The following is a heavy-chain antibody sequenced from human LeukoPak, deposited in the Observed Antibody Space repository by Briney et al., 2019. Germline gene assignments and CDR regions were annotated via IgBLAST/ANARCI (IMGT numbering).Heavy chain of an antibody. J-gene: IGHJ3*02. V-gene: IGHV4-4*07. CDR1: GDSISTYF. Sequence: PSETLSLTCTVSGDSISTYFWSRIRQPAGKGLEWIGHIYFSGNTNYNPSLKSRVTMSVDTPRNQFSLKLSSVTAADTAMYYCARVIPFGSGSYYHRDAFDIWGQGTVVTVSS. CDR3: ARVIPFGSGSYYHRDAFDI. CDR2: IYFSGNT. D-gene: IGHD3-10*01.